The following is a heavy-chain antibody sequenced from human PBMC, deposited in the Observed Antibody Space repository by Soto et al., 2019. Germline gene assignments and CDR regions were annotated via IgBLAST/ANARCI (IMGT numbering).Heavy chain of an antibody. Sequence: PSETLSLTCTVSGSSISSSNYYWGWIRQPPGKGLEWIGTIYYSGSTYYNPSLKSRVTISVDTSKNQFSLKLSSVTAADTAVYYCARQEDSYYYTMDVWGQGTTVTV. J-gene: IGHJ6*02. CDR2: IYYSGST. D-gene: IGHD2-15*01. V-gene: IGHV4-39*01. CDR1: GSSISSSNYY. CDR3: ARQEDSYYYTMDV.